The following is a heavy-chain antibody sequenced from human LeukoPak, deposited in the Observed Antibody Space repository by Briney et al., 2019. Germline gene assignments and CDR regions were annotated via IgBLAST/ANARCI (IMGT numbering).Heavy chain of an antibody. CDR3: ARDMYGGTEY. CDR2: IKQDGSEK. Sequence: AGGSLRLSCAASGFTFSLYWMSWVRQAPGKGLEGAANIKQDGSEKYYVDSVKGRFTISRDNAKNSLYLQMNSLRVEDTAIYYCARDMYGGTEYWGQGTLVTVSS. V-gene: IGHV3-7*01. J-gene: IGHJ4*02. CDR1: GFTFSLYW. D-gene: IGHD2-8*01.